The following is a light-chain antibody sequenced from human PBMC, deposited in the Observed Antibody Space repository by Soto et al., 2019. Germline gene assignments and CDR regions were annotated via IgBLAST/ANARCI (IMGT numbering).Light chain of an antibody. CDR1: SSDVGGYNY. V-gene: IGLV2-8*01. J-gene: IGLJ2*01. Sequence: QSALTQPPSASGSPGQSVTISCTGTSSDVGGYNYVSWYQHHPGKAPKLMIYEVSKRPSGVPDRFSGSKSGNTASLTVSGLQAEDEADYYCSSYAGSNTPVVFGGGTQLTVL. CDR3: SSYAGSNTPVV. CDR2: EVS.